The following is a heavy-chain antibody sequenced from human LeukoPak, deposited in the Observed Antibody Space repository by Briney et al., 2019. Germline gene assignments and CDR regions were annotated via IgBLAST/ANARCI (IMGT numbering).Heavy chain of an antibody. CDR2: ISISISTI. J-gene: IGHJ5*02. V-gene: IGHV3-48*01. CDR1: RFTFSSYS. Sequence: PGGSLRLSCAASRFTFSSYSMNSVRQAPGKGVEWGSYISISISTISYAVSVKGRFTISRDNAKNSLYLQMNSLTAEDTAVYYCARGPVVGATGWHFGRWGQGTLVTVSS. D-gene: IGHD1-26*01. CDR3: ARGPVVGATGWHFGR.